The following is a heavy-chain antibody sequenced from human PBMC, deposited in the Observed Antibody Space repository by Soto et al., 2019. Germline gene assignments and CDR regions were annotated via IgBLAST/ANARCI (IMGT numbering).Heavy chain of an antibody. J-gene: IGHJ6*03. CDR2: MNPNSGNT. CDR1: GYTFTSYD. CDR3: ARGLWYDFWSGYPPTYLDV. V-gene: IGHV1-8*01. Sequence: GASVKVSCKASGYTFTSYDINWVRQATGQGLEWMGWMNPNSGNTGYAQKFQGRVTMTRNTSISTAYMELSSLRSEDTAVYYCARGLWYDFWSGYPPTYLDVSGKGTTVSVSS. D-gene: IGHD3-3*01.